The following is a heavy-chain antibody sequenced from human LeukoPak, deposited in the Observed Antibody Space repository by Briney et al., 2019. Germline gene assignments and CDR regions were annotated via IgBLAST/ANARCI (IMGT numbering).Heavy chain of an antibody. CDR1: GFTFDDYA. CDR3: ARDPIAGAPDYLDF. V-gene: IGHV3-9*03. D-gene: IGHD1-14*01. CDR2: ISWNSGSI. J-gene: IGHJ4*02. Sequence: GGSLRLSCAASGFTFDDYAMHWVRQAPGKGLEWVSGISWNSGSIGYADSVKGRFTISRDNAKNSLYLQMNSLGTDDMGIYYCARDPIAGAPDYLDFWGQGTLVTVSS.